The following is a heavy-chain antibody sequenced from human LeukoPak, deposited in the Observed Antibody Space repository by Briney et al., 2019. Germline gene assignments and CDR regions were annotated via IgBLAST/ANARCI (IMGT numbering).Heavy chain of an antibody. D-gene: IGHD2-15*01. CDR2: IASDGSST. V-gene: IGHV3-74*01. CDR3: ARGRPHGNDY. CDR1: GFIFGDYS. Sequence: GGSLRLSCVASGFIFGDYSMNWVRQAPGKGLVWVSRIASDGSSTTYADSVKGRFSISRDNAKNTLYLQMNSLRVEDTAVYYCARGRPHGNDYWGQGTLVTVSS. J-gene: IGHJ4*02.